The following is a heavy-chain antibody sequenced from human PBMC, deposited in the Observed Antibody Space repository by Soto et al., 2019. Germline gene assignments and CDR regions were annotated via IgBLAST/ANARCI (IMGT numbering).Heavy chain of an antibody. D-gene: IGHD2-2*01. Sequence: GESLKISCKGSGYSFTSYWIGWVRQMPGKGLELMGIIYPGDSDTRYSPSFQGQVTISADKSISTAYLQWSSLKASDTAMYYCARQGCSSTSCYVIHYYGMDVWGQGTTVTVSS. CDR2: IYPGDSDT. CDR1: GYSFTSYW. V-gene: IGHV5-51*01. J-gene: IGHJ6*02. CDR3: ARQGCSSTSCYVIHYYGMDV.